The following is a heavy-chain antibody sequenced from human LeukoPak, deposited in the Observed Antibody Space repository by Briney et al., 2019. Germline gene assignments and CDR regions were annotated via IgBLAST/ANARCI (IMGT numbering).Heavy chain of an antibody. CDR3: ARDGGFDDLDVFYYYMDV. CDR1: GFTFSSYE. CDR2: ISSSSSYI. D-gene: IGHD3-9*01. V-gene: IGHV3-21*01. Sequence: PGGSLRLSCAASGFTFSSYEMNWVRQAPGKGLEWVSSISSSSSYIYYADSVKGRFTISRDNAKNSLYLQMNSLRAEDTAVYYCARDGGFDDLDVFYYYMDVWGKGTTVTVSS. J-gene: IGHJ6*03.